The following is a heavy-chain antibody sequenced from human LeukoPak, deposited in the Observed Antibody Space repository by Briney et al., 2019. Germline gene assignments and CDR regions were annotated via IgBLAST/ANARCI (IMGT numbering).Heavy chain of an antibody. CDR1: GFTFSSYG. V-gene: IGHV3-30*18. CDR2: ISYDGSNK. D-gene: IGHD6-6*01. CDR3: SKDLGPSEYSSSSGVFDY. Sequence: GGSLRLSCAASGFTFSSYGMHWVRPAPGKGLDGVAVISYDGSNKYYADSLKGRFTISRDNSKNTLSLQMNNLRADGTDGYFLSKDLGPSEYSSSSGVFDYWGQGTLVTVSS. J-gene: IGHJ4*02.